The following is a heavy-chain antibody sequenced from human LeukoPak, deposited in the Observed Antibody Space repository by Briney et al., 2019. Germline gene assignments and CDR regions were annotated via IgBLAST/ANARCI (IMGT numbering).Heavy chain of an antibody. CDR1: GCTFTGYY. CDR3: ARGLYGDYEIDY. Sequence: ASVKVSCKASGCTFTGYYMHWVRQAPGQGLEWMGWINPNSGGTNYAQKFQGRVTMTRDTSISTAYMELSRLRSDDTAVYYCARGLYGDYEIDYWGQGTLVTVSS. J-gene: IGHJ4*02. D-gene: IGHD4-17*01. V-gene: IGHV1-2*02. CDR2: INPNSGGT.